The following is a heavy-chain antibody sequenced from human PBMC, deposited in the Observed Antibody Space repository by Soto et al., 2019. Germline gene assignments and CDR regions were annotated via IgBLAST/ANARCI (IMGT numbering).Heavy chain of an antibody. D-gene: IGHD2-15*01. V-gene: IGHV1-3*01. J-gene: IGHJ6*02. CDR3: ARWDGGNDYGMDV. CDR2: INAGNGNT. Sequence: WASVKVSCKASGYTLTSYAMHWVRQAPGQRLEWMGWINAGNGNTKYSQKFQGRVTITRDTSASTAYMELSSLRSEDTAVYYCARWDGGNDYGMDVWGQGTTVTVSS. CDR1: GYTLTSYA.